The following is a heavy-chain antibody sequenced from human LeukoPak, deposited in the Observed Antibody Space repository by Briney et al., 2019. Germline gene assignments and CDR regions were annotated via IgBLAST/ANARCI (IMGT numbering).Heavy chain of an antibody. D-gene: IGHD3-3*01. V-gene: IGHV3-21*01. J-gene: IGHJ6*02. CDR1: GFTFSSYS. Sequence: GGSLRLSCAASGFTFSSYSMNWVRQAPGKGLEWVSSISSSSSYIYYADSAKGRFTISRDNPKNSLYLQMNSLRAEDTAVYYCASDRSIFGRDYYYYGMDVWGQGTTVTVSS. CDR3: ASDRSIFGRDYYYYGMDV. CDR2: ISSSSSYI.